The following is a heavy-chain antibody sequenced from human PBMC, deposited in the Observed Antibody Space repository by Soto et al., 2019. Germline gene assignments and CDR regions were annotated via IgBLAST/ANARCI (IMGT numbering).Heavy chain of an antibody. V-gene: IGHV6-1*01. Sequence: SQTLSLTCAISGDSVSSNSAAWNWIRQSPSRGLEWLGRTYYRSKWYNDYAVSVKSRITINPDTSKNQFSLQLNSVTPEDTAVYYCARAAVAVYQPLYYYHYGMDVWGQGTTVTVSS. D-gene: IGHD6-19*01. J-gene: IGHJ6*02. CDR1: GDSVSSNSAA. CDR3: ARAAVAVYQPLYYYHYGMDV. CDR2: TYYRSKWYN.